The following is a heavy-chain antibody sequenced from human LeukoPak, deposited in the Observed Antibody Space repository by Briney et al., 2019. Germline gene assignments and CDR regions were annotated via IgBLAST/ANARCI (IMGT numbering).Heavy chain of an antibody. CDR2: INTNTGNP. Sequence: GASVKVSCKASGYTFTNYAINWVRQAPGQGLEWMGWINTNTGNPTYAQGLTGRFVFSLDTSVSTAYLQISSLKAEDTAVYYCAIWYCSGGRCYSNARTFDYWGQGTRVSVSS. CDR1: GYTFTNYA. D-gene: IGHD2-15*01. CDR3: AIWYCSGGRCYSNARTFDY. V-gene: IGHV7-4-1*02. J-gene: IGHJ4*02.